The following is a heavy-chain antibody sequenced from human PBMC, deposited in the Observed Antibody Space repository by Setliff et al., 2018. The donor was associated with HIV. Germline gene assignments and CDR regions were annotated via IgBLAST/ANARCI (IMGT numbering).Heavy chain of an antibody. D-gene: IGHD6-19*01. CDR1: GGSISSYY. J-gene: IGHJ3*02. CDR2: IYYSGST. Sequence: SETLSLTCTVSGGSISSYYWSWIRQPPGKGLEWIVYIYYSGSTNYNPSLKSRVTISVDTSKNQFSLKLSSVTAADTAVYYCARVRYSSGWYPHAFDIWGQGTMVTVSS. CDR3: ARVRYSSGWYPHAFDI. V-gene: IGHV4-59*01.